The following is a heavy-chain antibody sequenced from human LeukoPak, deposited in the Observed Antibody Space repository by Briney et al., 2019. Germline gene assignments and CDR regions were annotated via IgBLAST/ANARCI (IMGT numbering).Heavy chain of an antibody. D-gene: IGHD3-3*01. J-gene: IGHJ4*02. CDR1: GYTFSSYG. Sequence: ASVKVSCKASGYTFSSYGISWVRRAPGQGLEWMGWISAYNGNTNYAQKLQGRVTMTTDTSTSTAYMELRSLRSDDTAVYYCARSPKYYDFWSGYLGSDYWGQGTLVTVSS. CDR2: ISAYNGNT. V-gene: IGHV1-18*01. CDR3: ARSPKYYDFWSGYLGSDY.